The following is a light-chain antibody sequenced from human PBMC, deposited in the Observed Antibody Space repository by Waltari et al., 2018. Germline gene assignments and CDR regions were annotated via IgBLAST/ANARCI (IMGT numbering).Light chain of an antibody. V-gene: IGKV1-5*03. Sequence: DIQRTQSPSTRSACVGARVTITCRASQSSSSWMARYPQRPGKAPKLLIYTAASLGSGFASRFSGSGSATDFPPTIRSLPPDDFATNYCQQYNSYTGTFGQGTKVEIK. CDR2: TAA. J-gene: IGKJ1*01. CDR3: QQYNSYTGT. CDR1: QSSSSW.